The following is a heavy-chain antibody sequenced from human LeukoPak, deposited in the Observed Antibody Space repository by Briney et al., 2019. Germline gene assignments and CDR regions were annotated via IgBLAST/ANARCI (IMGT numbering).Heavy chain of an antibody. J-gene: IGHJ4*02. CDR2: INHSGST. CDR3: ARVRGSYYADY. D-gene: IGHD1-26*01. Sequence: PSETLSLTCAVYGGSFSGYYWSWIRQPPGKGLEWIGEINHSGSTNYNPSLKSRVTISIDTSKNQFSLKLSSVTAADTAVYYCARVRGSYYADYWGQGTLVTVSS. V-gene: IGHV4-34*01. CDR1: GGSFSGYY.